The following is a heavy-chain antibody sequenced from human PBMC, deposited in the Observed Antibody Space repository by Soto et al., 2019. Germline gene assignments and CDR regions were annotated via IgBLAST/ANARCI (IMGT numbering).Heavy chain of an antibody. Sequence: QVQLVESGGGVVQPGRSLRLSCAASGFTFSSYGMHWVRQAPGKGLEWVAVISYDGSNKYYADSVKGRFTISRDNSKNTLYLQMNSLRAEDTAVYYCAKDRTLLCSGGSCYSLGGYWGQGTLVTVSS. CDR3: AKDRTLLCSGGSCYSLGGY. CDR2: ISYDGSNK. D-gene: IGHD2-15*01. V-gene: IGHV3-30*18. J-gene: IGHJ4*02. CDR1: GFTFSSYG.